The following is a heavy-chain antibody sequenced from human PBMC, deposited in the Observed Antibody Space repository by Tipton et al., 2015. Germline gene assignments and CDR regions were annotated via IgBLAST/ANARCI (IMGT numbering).Heavy chain of an antibody. Sequence: TLSLTCDVSGYSISSGYYWSWIRQPPGKGLEWIGSFFHSGNTFHNPSLRSRVIISADKSKNQFSLNLKSVTAADTAVYYCARRCGADCYWGYYFDHWGQGTLVNVSS. CDR1: GYSISSGYY. CDR3: ARRCGADCYWGYYFDH. CDR2: FFHSGNT. D-gene: IGHD2-21*01. V-gene: IGHV4-38-2*01. J-gene: IGHJ4*02.